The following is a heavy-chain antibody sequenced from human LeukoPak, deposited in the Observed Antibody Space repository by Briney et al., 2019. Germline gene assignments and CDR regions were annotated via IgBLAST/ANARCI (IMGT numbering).Heavy chain of an antibody. CDR1: GGTFSSYA. V-gene: IGHV1-69*05. D-gene: IGHD7-27*01. CDR2: IIPIFGTA. J-gene: IGHJ4*02. CDR3: ARDPVRYGDPRGCDFDS. Sequence: SVKVSCKASGGTFSSYAISWVRQAPGQGLEWMGGIIPIFGTANYAQKFQGRVTITTDESTSTAYVELSSLRSEDTAVYYCARDPVRYGDPRGCDFDSWGQGTLVTVSS.